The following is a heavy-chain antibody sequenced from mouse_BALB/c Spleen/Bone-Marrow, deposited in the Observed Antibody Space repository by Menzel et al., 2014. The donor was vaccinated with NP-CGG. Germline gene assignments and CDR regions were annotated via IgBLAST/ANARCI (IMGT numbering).Heavy chain of an antibody. CDR1: GYTFTNYW. V-gene: IGHV1S132*01. Sequence: QVQLKQSGAELVKPGASVKLSCKTSGYTFTNYWIQWVKQRPGQGLGWIGEIFPGIGTTYYNEKFKGKATLTIDTSSSTAYMQLSSLTSEDSAVYFCARGGNYGYWGQGTTHSLL. J-gene: IGHJ2*01. CDR2: IFPGIGTT. CDR3: ARGGNYGY. D-gene: IGHD2-1*01.